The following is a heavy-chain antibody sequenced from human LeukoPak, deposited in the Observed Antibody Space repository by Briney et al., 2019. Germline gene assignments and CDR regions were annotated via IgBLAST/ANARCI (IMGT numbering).Heavy chain of an antibody. CDR2: IAYTGST. CDR1: GGSVSGGSISSYY. CDR3: ARDSRYSYGLDY. Sequence: SETLSLTCSVSGGSVSGGSISSYYWSWMRQPPGKGLEWIGFIAYTGSTNYNPSLKSRVTISVDTSKNQFSLKLSSVTAADTAVYYCARDSRYSYGLDYWGQGTLVTVSS. J-gene: IGHJ4*02. D-gene: IGHD5-18*01. V-gene: IGHV4-59*12.